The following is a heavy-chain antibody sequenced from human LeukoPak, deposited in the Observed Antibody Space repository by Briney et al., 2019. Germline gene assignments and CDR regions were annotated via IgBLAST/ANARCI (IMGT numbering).Heavy chain of an antibody. D-gene: IGHD5-12*01. CDR2: ISYDESNK. CDR1: GFTFSSYV. J-gene: IGHJ4*02. V-gene: IGHV3-30-3*01. Sequence: TGRSLRLSCSASGFTFSSYVMHWVRQAPGKGLEWVAVISYDESNKYYADSVKGRFTISRDNSKTTLYLQMNSLRAEDTAVYYCARRGYSGYDFISDFDYWGQGTLVTVSS. CDR3: ARRGYSGYDFISDFDY.